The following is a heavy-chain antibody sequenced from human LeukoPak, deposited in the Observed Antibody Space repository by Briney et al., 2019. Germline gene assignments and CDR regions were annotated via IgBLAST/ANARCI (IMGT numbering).Heavy chain of an antibody. J-gene: IGHJ4*02. CDR1: GYSFTSGHY. D-gene: IGHD2/OR15-2a*01. CDR3: ARYCTSTTCILRGFDY. Sequence: SETLSLTCSVSGYSFTSGHYWAWVRRPPGKGLDWIANIYTTGSAHYNPSLKSRVTISVDTSTNQFSLKLSSVTAADTAVYYCARYCTSTTCILRGFDYWGQGTLVTVSS. V-gene: IGHV4-38-2*01. CDR2: IYTTGSA.